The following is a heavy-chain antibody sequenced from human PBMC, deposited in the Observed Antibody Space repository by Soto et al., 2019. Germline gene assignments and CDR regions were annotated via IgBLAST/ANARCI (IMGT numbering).Heavy chain of an antibody. CDR2: ITGTGSST. CDR3: AKTPNSRLLNS. CDR1: GFTFRNYA. J-gene: IGHJ4*02. Sequence: LLESGGSLVQPGESLKLSCAVSGFTFRNYAMSWVRQAPGKGLEWVAGITGTGSSTSYSDSVRGRFTISRDNSKNTLYLLMNSLRAEDTAVYWCAKTPNSRLLNSWGQGALVTVSS. D-gene: IGHD3-9*01. V-gene: IGHV3-23*01.